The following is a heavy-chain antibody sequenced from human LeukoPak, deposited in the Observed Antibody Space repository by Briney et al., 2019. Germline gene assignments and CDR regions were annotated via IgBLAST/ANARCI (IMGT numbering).Heavy chain of an antibody. D-gene: IGHD3-22*01. CDR2: INPNSGGT. CDR3: AREGLTYYDSSGYYQDY. J-gene: IGHJ4*02. V-gene: IGHV1-2*02. CDR1: GGTFSSYA. Sequence: ASVKVSCKASGGTFSSYAISWVRQAPGQGLEWMGWINPNSGGTNYAQKFQGRVTMTRDTSISTAYMELSRLRSDDTAVYYCAREGLTYYDSSGYYQDYWGQGTLVTVSS.